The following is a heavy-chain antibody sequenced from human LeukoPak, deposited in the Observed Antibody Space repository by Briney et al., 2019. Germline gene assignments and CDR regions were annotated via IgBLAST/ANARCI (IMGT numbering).Heavy chain of an antibody. D-gene: IGHD3-10*01. CDR1: GFTFSSYE. CDR2: ISSSGSTI. CDR3: AREIRVRGVMNYYYYYMDV. Sequence: TGGSLRLSCAASGFTFSSYEMNWVRQAPGKGLEWVSYISSSGSTIYYADSVKGRFTISRDNAKNSLYLQMNSLRAEDTAVYYCAREIRVRGVMNYYYYYMDVWGKGTTVTISS. V-gene: IGHV3-48*03. J-gene: IGHJ6*03.